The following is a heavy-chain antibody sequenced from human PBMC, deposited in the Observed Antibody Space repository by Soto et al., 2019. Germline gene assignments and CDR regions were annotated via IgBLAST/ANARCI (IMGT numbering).Heavy chain of an antibody. CDR3: ARGVRHIVVVTATIPYYYYGMDV. V-gene: IGHV1-8*01. CDR1: GYTFTSYD. CDR2: MNPNSGNT. D-gene: IGHD2-21*02. Sequence: QVQLVQSGAEVKKPGASVKVSCKASGYTFTSYDINWVRQATGQGLEWMGWMNPNSGNTGYAQKFQGRVTMTRNTSKSTAYMELSSLRSEDTAVYYCARGVRHIVVVTATIPYYYYGMDVWGQGTTVTVSS. J-gene: IGHJ6*02.